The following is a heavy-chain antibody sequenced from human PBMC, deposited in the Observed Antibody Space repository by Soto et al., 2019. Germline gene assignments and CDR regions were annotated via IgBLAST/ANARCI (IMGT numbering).Heavy chain of an antibody. CDR2: TYYRSKWYN. Sequence: QVQLQQSGPGLAKPSQTLSLTCAISGDTVSRNSAAWHWIRQSPSRGLEWLGKTYYRSKWYNDYAVTVKSRITINPDTSKNQFSLQLNYVTPEDTAIYYCASYNFDYWGQGTLVTVSS. J-gene: IGHJ4*02. D-gene: IGHD1-1*01. CDR1: GDTVSRNSAA. CDR3: ASYNFDY. V-gene: IGHV6-1*01.